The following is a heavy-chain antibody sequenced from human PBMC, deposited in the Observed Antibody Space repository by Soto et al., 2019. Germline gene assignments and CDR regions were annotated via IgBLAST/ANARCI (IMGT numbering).Heavy chain of an antibody. Sequence: SETLSLTCTVSGGSISSGGYYWSWIRQHPGKGLEWIGYIYYSGSTYYNPSLKSRVTISVDTSKNQFSLKLSSVTAADTAVYYCASPSGGYGDYGMDVWGQGTTVTVSS. J-gene: IGHJ6*02. V-gene: IGHV4-31*03. D-gene: IGHD1-26*01. CDR1: GGSISSGGYY. CDR3: ASPSGGYGDYGMDV. CDR2: IYYSGST.